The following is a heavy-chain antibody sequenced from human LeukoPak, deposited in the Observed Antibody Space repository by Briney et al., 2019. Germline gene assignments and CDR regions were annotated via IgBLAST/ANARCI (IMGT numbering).Heavy chain of an antibody. Sequence: WASVKVSCKASGYTFTSYYMHWVRQAPGQGLEWMGLINPTGGSTGYAQKFQGRVTMTRNTSISTAYMELSSLRSEDTAVYYCARGLDGWFDPWGQGTLVTVSS. CDR3: ARGLDGWFDP. CDR2: INPTGGST. CDR1: GYTFTSYY. J-gene: IGHJ5*02. D-gene: IGHD5-24*01. V-gene: IGHV1-46*01.